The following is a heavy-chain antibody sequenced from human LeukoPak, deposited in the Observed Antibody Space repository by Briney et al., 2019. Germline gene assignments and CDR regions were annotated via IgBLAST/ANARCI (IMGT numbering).Heavy chain of an antibody. CDR3: ARDGHKYSVSYLDAFDI. Sequence: ASVKVSCKASGYTFTSYSMHWVRQAPGQGLEWMGVINPSGGSTSFAQKFRGRVTMTRDTSTSTVYMELSGLRSEDTAVYYCARDGHKYSVSYLDAFDIWGQGTMVTVSS. J-gene: IGHJ3*02. V-gene: IGHV1-46*01. D-gene: IGHD1-26*01. CDR1: GYTFTSYS. CDR2: INPSGGST.